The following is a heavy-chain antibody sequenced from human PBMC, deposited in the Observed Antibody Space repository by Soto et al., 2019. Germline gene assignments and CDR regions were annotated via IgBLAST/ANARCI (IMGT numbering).Heavy chain of an antibody. J-gene: IGHJ4*02. CDR1: GFTFSSYA. Sequence: PGGSLRLSCAASGFTFSSYAMSWVRQAPGKGLEWVSAISGSGGSTYYADSVKGRFTISRDNSKNTLYLQMNSLRAEDTAVYYVSAAPTIAAAGTRSFDYWGQGTLVTVSS. CDR2: ISGSGGST. D-gene: IGHD6-13*01. V-gene: IGHV3-23*01. CDR3: SAAPTIAAAGTRSFDY.